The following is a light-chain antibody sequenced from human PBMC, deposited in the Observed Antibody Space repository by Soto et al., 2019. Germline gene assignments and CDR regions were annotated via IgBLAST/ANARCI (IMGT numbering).Light chain of an antibody. Sequence: QSALTQPASVSGSPGQSVTISCTGTSSDIGAYKYVSWYQHHPGKSPKLIIYEVTKRPSGVPDRFSGSKSGNTASLTVSGLQADDEADYYCNSYVGSNNYVFGTGTKLTVL. CDR2: EVT. J-gene: IGLJ1*01. V-gene: IGLV2-8*01. CDR1: SSDIGAYKY. CDR3: NSYVGSNNYV.